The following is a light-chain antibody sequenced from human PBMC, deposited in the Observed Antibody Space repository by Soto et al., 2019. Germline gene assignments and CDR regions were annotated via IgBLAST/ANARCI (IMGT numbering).Light chain of an antibody. J-gene: IGKJ4*01. CDR1: QGLTDR. CDR3: QQHNGWPPT. Sequence: EIVLTQSPATLSVSPGETATLSCRASQGLTDRLAWYQQKPGQTPRLVIYETSTRAAGIPARFSGSGSGTDFTLTISSLQTEDFAVYYCQQHNGWPPTFGGGTKVEIK. CDR2: ETS. V-gene: IGKV3-15*01.